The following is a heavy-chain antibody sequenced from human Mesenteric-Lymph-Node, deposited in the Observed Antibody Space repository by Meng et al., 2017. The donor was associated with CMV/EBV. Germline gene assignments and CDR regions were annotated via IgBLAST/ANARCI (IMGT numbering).Heavy chain of an antibody. CDR3: AKDPGYGSGSGVFDI. D-gene: IGHD3-10*01. Sequence: GFAFSNYWMHWVRQAPGKGLVWVSRISDDGSSTFYADSVKGRFTISRDNAKNTLYLQMNSLRAEDATVYYCAKDPGYGSGSGVFDIWGQGTMVTVSS. CDR2: ISDDGSST. J-gene: IGHJ3*02. V-gene: IGHV3-74*01. CDR1: GFAFSNYW.